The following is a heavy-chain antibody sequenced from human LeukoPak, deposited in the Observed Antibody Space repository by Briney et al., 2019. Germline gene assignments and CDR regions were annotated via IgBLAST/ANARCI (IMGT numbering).Heavy chain of an antibody. CDR1: GFSFSASS. D-gene: IGHD2-8*01. CDR3: ASGGGVLAAFDI. CDR2: IRSKANGYAT. Sequence: PGGSLRLSCGASGFSFSASSMHWVRQAPGKGLEWVGRIRSKANGYATHFAASVDGRFTVSRDDPKNTIYLHMNSLKTEDTGVYYCASGGGVLAAFDIWGQGTMVLVSS. V-gene: IGHV3-73*01. J-gene: IGHJ3*02.